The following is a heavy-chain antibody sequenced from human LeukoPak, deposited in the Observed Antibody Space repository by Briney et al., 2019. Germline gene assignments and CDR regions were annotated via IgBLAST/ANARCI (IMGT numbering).Heavy chain of an antibody. D-gene: IGHD2-2*01. Sequence: ASVKVSCKASGYTFTAYSMHWARQAPGQGLEWMGWIKPNSGDTNYAQKFQGRVTMTRDTSISAAYMELSRLRSDDTAVYYCASTLGYCTSSSCPDIDYWGQGTLVTVSS. CDR1: GYTFTAYS. CDR2: IKPNSGDT. V-gene: IGHV1-2*02. J-gene: IGHJ4*02. CDR3: ASTLGYCTSSSCPDIDY.